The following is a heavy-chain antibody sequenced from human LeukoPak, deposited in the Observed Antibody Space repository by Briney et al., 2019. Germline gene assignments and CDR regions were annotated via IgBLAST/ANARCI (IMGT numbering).Heavy chain of an antibody. Sequence: SGGSLRLSCAASRFTFSSYAMSGVRQAPGKGLEWFLAISGSGGSTYYADSVKGRFTIYRHNSKNTLYLHMNSLRAEDTAVYYCAKVPLWFGELPYYYYYGMDVWGQGTTVTVSS. CDR1: RFTFSSYA. CDR3: AKVPLWFGELPYYYYYGMDV. D-gene: IGHD3-10*01. J-gene: IGHJ6*02. V-gene: IGHV3-23*01. CDR2: ISGSGGST.